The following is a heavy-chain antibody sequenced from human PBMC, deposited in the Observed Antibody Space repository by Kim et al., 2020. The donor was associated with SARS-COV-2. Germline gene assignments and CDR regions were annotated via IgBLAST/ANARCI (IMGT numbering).Heavy chain of an antibody. D-gene: IGHD3-3*01. CDR2: IYHTGST. CDR1: SDSMTTYY. V-gene: IGHV4-59*01. J-gene: IGHJ5*02. CDR3: ARETISSSLTSWLDP. Sequence: SETLSLTCSVSSDSMTTYYWTWIRQSPGKGMEWIGYIYHTGSTSYNPSLKSRVSISIDASKNLFSLRLTSVTAADIGVYYCARETISSSLTSWLDPWVPGTLVTVPS.